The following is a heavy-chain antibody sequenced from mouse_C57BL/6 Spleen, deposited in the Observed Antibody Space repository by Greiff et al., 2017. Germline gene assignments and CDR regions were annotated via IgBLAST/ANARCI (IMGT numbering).Heavy chain of an antibody. D-gene: IGHD4-1*01. CDR2: IYPGDGDT. CDR3: AREPLLTAYYFDY. Sequence: LVESGPELVKPGASVKISCKASGYAFSSSWMNWVKQRPGKGLEWIGRIYPGDGDTNYNGKFKGKATLTADKSSSTAYMQLSSLTSEDSAVYFCAREPLLTAYYFDYWGQGTTLTVSS. J-gene: IGHJ2*01. V-gene: IGHV1-82*01. CDR1: GYAFSSSW.